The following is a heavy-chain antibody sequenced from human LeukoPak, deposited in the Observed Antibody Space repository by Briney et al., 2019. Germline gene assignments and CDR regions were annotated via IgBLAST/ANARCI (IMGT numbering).Heavy chain of an antibody. CDR2: ISGSGGST. J-gene: IGHJ4*02. D-gene: IGHD1-26*01. V-gene: IGHV3-23*01. Sequence: PGGSLRLSCAASGFTFSSYAMSWVRQAPGKGLEWVSAISGSGGSTYYADSVKGRFTISRDNSKNTLYLQMNSLRAEDTAVYYCAKDGASGSAPYYFDYWRQGTLVTVSS. CDR1: GFTFSSYA. CDR3: AKDGASGSAPYYFDY.